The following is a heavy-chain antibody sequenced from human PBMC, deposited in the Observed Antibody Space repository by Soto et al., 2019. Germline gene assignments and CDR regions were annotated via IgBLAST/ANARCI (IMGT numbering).Heavy chain of an antibody. J-gene: IGHJ6*02. CDR1: GGTFSSYA. CDR3: ASESSAMVRGHYYYGMDV. V-gene: IGHV1-69*12. CDR2: IIPIFGTA. D-gene: IGHD5-18*01. Sequence: QVQLVQSGAEVKKPGSSVKVSCKASGGTFSSYAISWVRQAPGQGLEWMGGIIPIFGTANYAQKFQGRVTITADESTSTAYMELSSLRSEDTAVYYCASESSAMVRGHYYYGMDVWGQGTTVTVSS.